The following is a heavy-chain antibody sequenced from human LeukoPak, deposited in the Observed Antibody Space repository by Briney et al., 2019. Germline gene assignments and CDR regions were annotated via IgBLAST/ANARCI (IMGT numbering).Heavy chain of an antibody. V-gene: IGHV1-8*01. Sequence: ASVKVSCKASGYTFTSYDINWVRQATGQGLEWMGWMNPNSGNTGYAQKFQGRVTMTRNTSISTAYMELSSLRSEDTAVYYCARAPSIGWYYDILTGYYDSGYYYSTTWTSGAKGPRSPSP. CDR1: GYTFTSYD. D-gene: IGHD3-9*01. CDR2: MNPNSGNT. CDR3: ARAPSIGWYYDILTGYYDSGYYYSTTWTS. J-gene: IGHJ6*03.